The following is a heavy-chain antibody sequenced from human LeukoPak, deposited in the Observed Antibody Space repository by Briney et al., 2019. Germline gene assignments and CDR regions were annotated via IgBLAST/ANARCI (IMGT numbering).Heavy chain of an antibody. V-gene: IGHV1-2*02. CDR3: ARVMERWLQLEGFDY. J-gene: IGHJ4*02. CDR1: GYTFTGYY. CDR2: INPNSGGT. Sequence: EASVKVSCKASGYTFTGYYMHWVRQAPGQGLEWMGWINPNSGGTNYAQKFQGRVTMTRDTSISTAYMELSRLRSDDTAVYYCARVMERWLQLEGFDYWGQGTLVTVSS. D-gene: IGHD5-24*01.